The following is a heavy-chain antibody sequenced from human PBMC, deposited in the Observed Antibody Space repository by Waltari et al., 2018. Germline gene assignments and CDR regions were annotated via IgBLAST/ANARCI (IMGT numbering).Heavy chain of an antibody. CDR2: MNPTNKYP. V-gene: IGHV1-2*01. D-gene: IGHD1-26*01. CDR1: GYTFTDSY. CDR3: VAQRPWEDY. J-gene: IGHJ4*02. Sequence: QVQLVQSGAEVRKPGASVKVSCKTSGYTFTDSYIHWVRQAPGQGLEWMGRMNPTNKYPIYEQKFQGRVTSTRYTSISTAYIELSSLTSGATALYYCVAQRPWEDYWGPGTRVTVSP.